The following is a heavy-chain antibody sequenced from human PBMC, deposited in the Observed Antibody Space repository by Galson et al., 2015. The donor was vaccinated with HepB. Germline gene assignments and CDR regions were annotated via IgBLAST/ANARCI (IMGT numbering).Heavy chain of an antibody. Sequence: SLRLSCAASGFTFSSYGMHWVRQAPGKGLEWVAVISYDGSNKYYADSVKGRFTISRDNSKNTLYMQMNSLRAEDTAVYYCAKGGKYYYDSSGYLDAFDIWGQGTMVTVSS. CDR2: ISYDGSNK. CDR1: GFTFSSYG. CDR3: AKGGKYYYDSSGYLDAFDI. V-gene: IGHV3-30*18. D-gene: IGHD3-22*01. J-gene: IGHJ3*02.